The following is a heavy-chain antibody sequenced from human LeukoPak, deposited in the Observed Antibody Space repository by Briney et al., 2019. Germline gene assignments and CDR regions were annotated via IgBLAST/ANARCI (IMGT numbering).Heavy chain of an antibody. CDR1: GGSISSGGYY. CDR3: ASKLSGSYLDY. D-gene: IGHD1-26*01. Sequence: PSETLSLTCTVSGGSISSGGYYWNWIRQPPGKGLEWIGYIYHRGSTYYNPSLKSRVTISVDRSKNQFSLKLTSVTAADTAVYYCASKLSGSYLDYWGQGTLVTVSS. J-gene: IGHJ4*02. CDR2: IYHRGST. V-gene: IGHV4-30-2*01.